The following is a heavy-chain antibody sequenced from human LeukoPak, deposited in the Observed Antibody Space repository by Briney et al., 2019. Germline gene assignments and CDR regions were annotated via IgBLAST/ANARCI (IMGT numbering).Heavy chain of an antibody. J-gene: IGHJ4*02. Sequence: PSETLSLTCAVYGGSFSGYYWSWIRRPPGKGLEWIGNIYYSGSTNYNPSLKSRVTISVDTSKNQFSLKLSSVTAADTAVYYCARANYFDFWGQGTLVTVSS. CDR2: IYYSGST. CDR1: GGSFSGYY. V-gene: IGHV4-59*01. CDR3: ARANYFDF.